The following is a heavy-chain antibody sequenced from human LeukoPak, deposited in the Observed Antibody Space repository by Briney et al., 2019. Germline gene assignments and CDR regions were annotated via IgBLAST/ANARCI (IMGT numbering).Heavy chain of an antibody. CDR2: IYDGGFT. CDR1: GFTVSSNY. V-gene: IGHV3-66*01. J-gene: IGHJ4*02. D-gene: IGHD6-6*01. CDR3: ARDLDPSSSPFPYYFDY. Sequence: GGSLRLSCAASGFTVSSNYMAWVRQAPGKGLEWVSVIYDGGFTDYTDSVKGRFTISRDNSKNTLYLQMNSLRAEDTAVYYCARDLDPSSSPFPYYFDYWGRGTLVTVSS.